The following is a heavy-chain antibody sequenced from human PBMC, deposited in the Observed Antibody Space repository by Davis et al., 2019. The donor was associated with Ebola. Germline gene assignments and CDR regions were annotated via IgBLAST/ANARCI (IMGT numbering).Heavy chain of an antibody. CDR2: VRSHGSDD. CDR1: GFTFSYSG. D-gene: IGHD3-9*01. J-gene: IGHJ6*04. Sequence: PGGSLRLSCVASGFTFSYSGMHWVRQAPGRGLEWVAFVRSHGSDDHYADSVKGRFTISRDNSKNTLYLQMNSLRAEDTAVYYCARDMGTIFGYYYYYGMDVWGKGTTVTVSS. V-gene: IGHV3-30*02. CDR3: ARDMGTIFGYYYYYGMDV.